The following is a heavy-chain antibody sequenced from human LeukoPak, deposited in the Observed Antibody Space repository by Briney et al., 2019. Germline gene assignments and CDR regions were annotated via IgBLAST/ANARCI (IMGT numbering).Heavy chain of an antibody. Sequence: GGSLRLSCAASGFTLSSYWMHWVRQAPGKGLLWVSRINNDGSSTSYADSVKGRFTISRDNPKNTLYLQMDSLRDEDTAVYYCAKGGTVLFDYWGQGTLVTVSS. CDR1: GFTLSSYW. V-gene: IGHV3-74*01. CDR2: INNDGSST. CDR3: AKGGTVLFDY. D-gene: IGHD3-16*01. J-gene: IGHJ4*02.